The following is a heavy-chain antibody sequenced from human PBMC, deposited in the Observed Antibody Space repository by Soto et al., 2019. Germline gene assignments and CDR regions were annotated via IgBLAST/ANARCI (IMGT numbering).Heavy chain of an antibody. D-gene: IGHD3-16*01. Sequence: QMQLVQSGPEVKKPGTSVKVSCKASGFTFTSSAVQWVRQARGQRLEWIGWIVVGSGNTNYAQKFQERVTITRDMSTSTAYMELSSLRSEDTAVYYCAAEGASQYYYYDGMDVWGQGTTVTVSS. J-gene: IGHJ6*02. CDR3: AAEGASQYYYYDGMDV. CDR2: IVVGSGNT. V-gene: IGHV1-58*01. CDR1: GFTFTSSA.